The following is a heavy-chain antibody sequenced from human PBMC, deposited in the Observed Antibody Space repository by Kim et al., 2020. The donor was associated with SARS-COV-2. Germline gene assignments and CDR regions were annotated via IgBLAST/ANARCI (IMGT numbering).Heavy chain of an antibody. CDR2: INTNTGNP. D-gene: IGHD6-19*01. CDR3: ARVPSIAVTYYYYGMDV. Sequence: ASVNVSCKASGYTFTSYAMNWVRQAPGQGLEWMGWINTNTGNPTYAQGFTGRFVFSLDTSVSTAYLQISSLKAEDTAVYYCARVPSIAVTYYYYGMDVWGQGTTVTVSS. J-gene: IGHJ6*02. V-gene: IGHV7-4-1*02. CDR1: GYTFTSYA.